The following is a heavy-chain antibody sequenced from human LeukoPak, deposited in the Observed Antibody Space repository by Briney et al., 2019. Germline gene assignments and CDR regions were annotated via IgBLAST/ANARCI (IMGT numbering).Heavy chain of an antibody. V-gene: IGHV3-9*01. CDR2: ISWNSGSI. CDR3: AKGSASRLLWFGELSTHPEFDY. J-gene: IGHJ4*02. D-gene: IGHD3-10*01. CDR1: GFTFDDYA. Sequence: PGRSLRLSCAASGFTFDDYAMHWVRQAPGKGLEWVSGISWNSGSIGYADSVKGRFTISRDNAKNSLYLQMNSLRAEDTALYYCAKGSASRLLWFGELSTHPEFDYWGQGTLVTVSS.